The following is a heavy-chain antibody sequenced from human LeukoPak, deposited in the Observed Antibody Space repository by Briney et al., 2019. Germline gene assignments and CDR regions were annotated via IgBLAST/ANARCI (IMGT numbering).Heavy chain of an antibody. CDR1: GGTFSSYA. Sequence: SVKVSCKASGGTFSSYAISWVRQAPGQGLEWMGGIIPIFGTANYAQKFQGRVTITADESTSTAYMELRSLRSDDTAVYYCAREPYDFWSGYYSGGGYYGMDVWGQGTTVTVSS. V-gene: IGHV1-69*01. CDR2: IIPIFGTA. CDR3: AREPYDFWSGYYSGGGYYGMDV. J-gene: IGHJ6*02. D-gene: IGHD3-3*01.